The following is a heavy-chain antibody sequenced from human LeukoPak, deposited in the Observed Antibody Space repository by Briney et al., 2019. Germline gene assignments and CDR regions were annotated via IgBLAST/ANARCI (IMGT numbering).Heavy chain of an antibody. Sequence: ASVKVSCKASGFTFGSYGISWVRQAPGQGLEWMGWIAPYNGNTNSAQKLQGRVTLTADTSTSTAYMELWSLRSDDTAVYYCARDPRHRYGSFDYWGQGTLVTVSS. V-gene: IGHV1-18*01. CDR3: ARDPRHRYGSFDY. J-gene: IGHJ4*02. CDR1: GFTFGSYG. D-gene: IGHD5-18*01. CDR2: IAPYNGNT.